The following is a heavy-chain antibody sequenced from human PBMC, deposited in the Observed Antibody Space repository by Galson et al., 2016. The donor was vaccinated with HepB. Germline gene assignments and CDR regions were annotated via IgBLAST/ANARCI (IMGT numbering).Heavy chain of an antibody. CDR3: ARKPRAYYYGMDV. J-gene: IGHJ6*02. V-gene: IGHV3-13*01. Sequence: SLRLSCAASGFTFSSYDMHWVRQATGKGLEWVSAIGTVGDTYYPGSVKGRFTISRENAKNSLYLQMKSLRVEDTAVYYCARKPRAYYYGMDVWGQGTTVTVSS. CDR2: IGTVGDT. CDR1: GFTFSSYD.